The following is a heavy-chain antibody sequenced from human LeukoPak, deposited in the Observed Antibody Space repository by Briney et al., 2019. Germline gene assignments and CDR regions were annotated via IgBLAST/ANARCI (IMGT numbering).Heavy chain of an antibody. J-gene: IGHJ5*02. Sequence: PSETLSLTCTVSGGSISSYYWSWIRQPPGKGLEWIGYIYYSGSTNYNPSLKSRVTISVDTSKNQFSLKLSSVTAADTAVYYCARDLGAGEYNWFDPWGQGTLVTVSS. D-gene: IGHD3-16*01. V-gene: IGHV4-59*01. CDR3: ARDLGAGEYNWFDP. CDR2: IYYSGST. CDR1: GGSISSYY.